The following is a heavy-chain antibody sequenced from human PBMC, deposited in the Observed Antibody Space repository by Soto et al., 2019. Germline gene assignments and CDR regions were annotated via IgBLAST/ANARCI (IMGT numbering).Heavy chain of an antibody. J-gene: IGHJ4*02. Sequence: QLQLQESGSGLVKPSQTLSLTCAVSGGSISSGGYSWSWIRQPPGKGLEWIGYIYHSGSTYYNPXLXRXPPTSVVRSKNQFSLKLRSVTAADAAVYYCARTPDRWGQGTLVPVST. CDR3: ARTPDR. CDR1: GGSISSGGYS. V-gene: IGHV4-30-2*01. CDR2: IYHSGST.